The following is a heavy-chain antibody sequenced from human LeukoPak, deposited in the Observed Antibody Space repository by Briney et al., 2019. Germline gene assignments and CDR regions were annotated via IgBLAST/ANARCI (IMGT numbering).Heavy chain of an antibody. CDR1: GGSISSYY. J-gene: IGHJ4*02. D-gene: IGHD1-26*01. Sequence: SETLSLTCTVSGGSISSYYWSWIRQPAGKGLEWIGRIYTSGSTNYNPSLKSRVTMSVDTSKNQFSLKLSSVTAADTAVYYCARPGIVGATTPFDYWGQGTLVTVSS. CDR2: IYTSGST. V-gene: IGHV4-4*07. CDR3: ARPGIVGATTPFDY.